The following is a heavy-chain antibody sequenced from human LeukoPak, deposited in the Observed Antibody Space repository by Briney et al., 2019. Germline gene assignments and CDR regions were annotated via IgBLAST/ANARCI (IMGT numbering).Heavy chain of an antibody. CDR2: IYYSGST. D-gene: IGHD1-14*01. J-gene: IGHJ5*02. CDR1: GGSISSYY. CDR3: ARDGNGSDP. V-gene: IGHV4-59*01. Sequence: SETLSLTCTVSGGSISSYYWSWIRQPPGKGLEWIGYIYYSGSTNYNPSLKSRVTISVDTSKNQFSLKLSSVTAADTAVYYCARDGNGSDPWAREPWSPSPQ.